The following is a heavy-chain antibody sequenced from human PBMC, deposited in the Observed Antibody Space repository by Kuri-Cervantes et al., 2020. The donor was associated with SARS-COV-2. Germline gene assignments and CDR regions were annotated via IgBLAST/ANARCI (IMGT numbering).Heavy chain of an antibody. CDR1: GYTFTGYY. D-gene: IGHD5-24*01. CDR3: ARGRGFDP. V-gene: IGHV1-8*02. J-gene: IGHJ5*02. CDR2: MNPNSGNT. Sequence: ASVKVSCKASGYTFTGYYMHWVRQAPGQGLEWMGWMNPNSGNTGYAQKFQGRVTMTRDTSTSTVYMELSSLRSEDTAVYYCARGRGFDPWGQGTLVTVSS.